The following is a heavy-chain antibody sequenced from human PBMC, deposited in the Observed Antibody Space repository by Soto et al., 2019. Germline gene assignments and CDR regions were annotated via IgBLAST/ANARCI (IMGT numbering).Heavy chain of an antibody. Sequence: QVQVVQSGAEVKKPGASVKLSCKTSGYTFTNYYMHWVRQAPGQGLEWMGIVNPNGGSTDYAQKFQGRVIMTRDTSTSTVYMELSSLRSEDTAVYYCARGLFVRRTHWLDPWGQGTLVTVSS. J-gene: IGHJ5*02. CDR1: GYTFTNYY. D-gene: IGHD3-3*01. CDR3: ARGLFVRRTHWLDP. V-gene: IGHV1-46*01. CDR2: VNPNGGST.